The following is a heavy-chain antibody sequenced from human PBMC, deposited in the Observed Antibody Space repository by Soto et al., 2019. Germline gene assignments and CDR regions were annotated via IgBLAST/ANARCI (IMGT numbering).Heavy chain of an antibody. CDR3: ARDCSTPSCYKNYGVAV. V-gene: IGHV4-31*03. CDR2: VHYSGST. D-gene: IGHD2-2*02. Sequence: PSETLSLTCTFSGGSVISGGYYWSWVRQHPRRGLEWIGYVHYSGSTYYNPSFKSRLSISVDTSKNQFSLKLSSVTAADTAVYYCARDCSTPSCYKNYGVAVWGQGTKVT. CDR1: GGSVISGGYY. J-gene: IGHJ6*02.